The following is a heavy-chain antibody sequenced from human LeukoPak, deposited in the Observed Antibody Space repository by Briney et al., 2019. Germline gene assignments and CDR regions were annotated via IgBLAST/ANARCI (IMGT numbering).Heavy chain of an antibody. D-gene: IGHD6-13*01. CDR1: GGTFSSYA. V-gene: IGHV1-46*01. CDR2: IDPNGGGT. J-gene: IGHJ6*02. CDR3: AAWGSSSSPLPGMDV. Sequence: ASVKVSCKASGGTFSSYAISWVRQAPGQGLEWMGVIDPNGGGTSYPQKVQGRLTMTRDTSTSTVSMELSSLRPEDTAVYYCAAWGSSSSPLPGMDVWGQGTTVTVSS.